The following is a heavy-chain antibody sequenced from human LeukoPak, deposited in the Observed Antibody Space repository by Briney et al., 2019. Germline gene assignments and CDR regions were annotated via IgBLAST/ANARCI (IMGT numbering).Heavy chain of an antibody. J-gene: IGHJ4*02. D-gene: IGHD6-13*01. CDR2: IRSDGSNK. V-gene: IGHV3-30*02. CDR1: GFSFSSYG. Sequence: PGGSLRLSCAGSGFSFSSYGMHWARQAPGKGLEWMAFIRSDGSNKYYADSVRGRFTISRDNSKNTLYLQMNSLRAEDTALYYCAKDLRDDPYSSSWYGPDSWGQGTLVTVSS. CDR3: AKDLRDDPYSSSWYGPDS.